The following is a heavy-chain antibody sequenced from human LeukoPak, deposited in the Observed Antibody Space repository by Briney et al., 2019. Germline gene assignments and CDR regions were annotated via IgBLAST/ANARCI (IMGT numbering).Heavy chain of an antibody. CDR1: GFTFSSYS. CDR3: ARARGPKVRGVSRLRYYGMDV. V-gene: IGHV3-21*01. CDR2: ISSSSSYI. Sequence: GGSLRLSCAASGFTFSSYSMNWVRQAPGKGLEWVSSISSSSSYIYYADSVKGRFTISRDNAKNSLYLQMNSLRAEDTAVYYCARARGPKVRGVSRLRYYGMDVWGQGTTVTVSS. J-gene: IGHJ6*02. D-gene: IGHD3-10*01.